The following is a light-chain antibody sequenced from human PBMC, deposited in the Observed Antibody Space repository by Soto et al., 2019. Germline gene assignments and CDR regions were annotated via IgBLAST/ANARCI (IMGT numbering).Light chain of an antibody. CDR3: QQSYSTPIT. V-gene: IGKV1-39*01. J-gene: IGKJ5*01. Sequence: DIPMTQSPSSLSASVGDRVTITCRASQSISSYLNWYQQKPGKAPKLLIYAASSLQSGVPSRFSGSGSGTDFTLTISSLQPEDFATYYCQQSYSTPITFGQGKRLEIK. CDR1: QSISSY. CDR2: AAS.